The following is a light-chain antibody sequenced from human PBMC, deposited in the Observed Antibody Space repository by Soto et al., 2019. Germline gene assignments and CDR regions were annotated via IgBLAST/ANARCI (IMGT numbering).Light chain of an antibody. Sequence: QSVLTQPTSVSAAPGQTVTISCSGSISNIEYNYVSWYQQFPGAAPKLLIFDTDQRPSGIPARFSGSKSGTSATLDITGLQTGDEATYFCGTWDSSLNGEVFGGGTKLTVL. CDR2: DTD. J-gene: IGLJ2*01. CDR3: GTWDSSLNGEV. V-gene: IGLV1-51*01. CDR1: ISNIEYNY.